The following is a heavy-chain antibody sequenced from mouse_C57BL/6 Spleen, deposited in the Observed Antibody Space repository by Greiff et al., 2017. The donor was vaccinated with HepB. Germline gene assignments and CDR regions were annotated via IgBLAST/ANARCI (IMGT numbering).Heavy chain of an antibody. Sequence: VPLVASGAALVRPGASVPLSCTASGFPFPDYYMHWVKQRPEQGLEWIGRIDPADGDTEYAPKFQGQATMTADTSSNTAYLQLSSLTSEDTAVYYCTTLITTVVNFDYWGQGTTLTVAS. D-gene: IGHD1-1*01. V-gene: IGHV14-1*01. J-gene: IGHJ2*01. CDR3: TTLITTVVNFDY. CDR2: IDPADGDT. CDR1: GFPFPDYY.